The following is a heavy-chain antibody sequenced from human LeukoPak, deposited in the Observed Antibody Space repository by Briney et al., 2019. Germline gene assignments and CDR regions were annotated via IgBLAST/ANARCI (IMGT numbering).Heavy chain of an antibody. CDR3: ARTYYDFWSGSYYYGMDV. D-gene: IGHD3-3*01. CDR2: IYPGDSDT. J-gene: IGHJ6*02. CDR1: GYSFTGYW. Sequence: GESLKISCKGFGYSFTGYWIGWVRQMPGKGLEWMGIIYPGDSDTRYSPSFQGQVTISADKSISTAYLQWSSLKASDTAMYYCARTYYDFWSGSYYYGMDVWGQGTTVTVSS. V-gene: IGHV5-51*01.